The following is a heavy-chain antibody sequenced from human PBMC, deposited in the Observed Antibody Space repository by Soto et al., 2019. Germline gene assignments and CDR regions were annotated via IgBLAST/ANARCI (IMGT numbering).Heavy chain of an antibody. V-gene: IGHV3-48*03. Sequence: EVQLVESGGDLVQPGGSLRLSCAASGFTFSSYQLNWVRQAPGTGLEWVSYISGSGSDINYSDSVKGRFTISRDNAKNSLYLQMNSLRAEDTAVYYCVREGAPDEFDIWGQGTMVTVSS. CDR1: GFTFSSYQ. CDR3: VREGAPDEFDI. J-gene: IGHJ3*02. CDR2: ISGSGSDI.